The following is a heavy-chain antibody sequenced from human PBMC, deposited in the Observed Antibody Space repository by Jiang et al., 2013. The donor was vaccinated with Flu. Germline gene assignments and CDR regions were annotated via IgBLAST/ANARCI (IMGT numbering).Heavy chain of an antibody. V-gene: IGHV4-59*08. CDR3: ARGWGGAPPFLNWFDP. CDR1: ISSYY. J-gene: IGHJ5*02. Sequence: ISSYYWSWIRAAPTGRDWSGIGYIITVGAPTXNPSLKSRVTMSVDTSKNQFSLKLSSVTAADTAVYYCARGWGGAPPFLNWFDPWGQGTLVTVSS. CDR2: IITVGAP. D-gene: IGHD6-6*01.